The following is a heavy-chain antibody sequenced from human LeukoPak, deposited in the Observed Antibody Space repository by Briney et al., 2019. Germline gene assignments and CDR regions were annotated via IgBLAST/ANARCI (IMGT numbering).Heavy chain of an antibody. CDR2: IYYSGST. Sequence: SETLSLTCSVSGGSISSYYWGWIRQPPGKGLEWIGYIYYSGSTNYNPSLKSRVTISVDTSKNQFSLKLSSVTAADTAVYYCARSTYYYDSSGYSPLDYWGQGTLVTVSS. CDR3: ARSTYYYDSSGYSPLDY. J-gene: IGHJ4*02. V-gene: IGHV4-59*01. D-gene: IGHD3-22*01. CDR1: GGSISSYY.